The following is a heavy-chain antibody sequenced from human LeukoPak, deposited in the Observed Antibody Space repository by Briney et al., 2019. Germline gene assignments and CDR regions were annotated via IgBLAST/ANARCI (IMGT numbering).Heavy chain of an antibody. D-gene: IGHD3-10*01. CDR1: GGSISSYY. Sequence: PSETLSLTCTVSGGSISSYYWSWIRQPPGKGLEWIGYIYYSGSTNYNPSLKSRVTISVDTSKSQFSLKLSSVTAADTAVYYCALYGSGSYYDWFDPWGQGTLVTVSS. CDR2: IYYSGST. J-gene: IGHJ5*02. CDR3: ALYGSGSYYDWFDP. V-gene: IGHV4-59*08.